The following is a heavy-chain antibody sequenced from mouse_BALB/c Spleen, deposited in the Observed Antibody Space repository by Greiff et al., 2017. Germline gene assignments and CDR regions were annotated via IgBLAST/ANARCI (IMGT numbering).Heavy chain of an antibody. D-gene: IGHD1-1*01. CDR2: IYPGDGDT. CDR3: ASCYYGSSFYFDY. V-gene: IGHV1-82*01. J-gene: IGHJ2*01. CDR1: GYAFSSSW. Sequence: VQLQQSGPELVKPGASVKISCKASGYAFSSSWMNWVKQRPGQGLEWIGRIYPGDGDTNYNGKFKGKATLTADKSSSTAYMQLSSLTSVDSAVYFCASCYYGSSFYFDYWGQGTTLTVSS.